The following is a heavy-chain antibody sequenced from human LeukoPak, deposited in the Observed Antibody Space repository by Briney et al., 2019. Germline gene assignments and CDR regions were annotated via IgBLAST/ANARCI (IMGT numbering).Heavy chain of an antibody. CDR3: GKGRGGLGGYSYGYTPTFDY. Sequence: GGSLRLSCAASGFTFSSYGMHWVRQAPGKGLEWVAVISYDGSNKYYADSVKGRFTISRDNSKNTLYLQMNSLRAEDTAVYYCGKGRGGLGGYSYGYTPTFDYWGQGTLVTVSS. D-gene: IGHD5-18*01. V-gene: IGHV3-30*18. J-gene: IGHJ4*02. CDR2: ISYDGSNK. CDR1: GFTFSSYG.